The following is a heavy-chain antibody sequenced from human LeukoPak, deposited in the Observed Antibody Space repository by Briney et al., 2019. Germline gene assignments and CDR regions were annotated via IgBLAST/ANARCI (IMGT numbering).Heavy chain of an antibody. CDR3: ATLTVRGVVNI. Sequence: GGSLRLSCAASGFTFSNTWMNWVRQAPGKGLEWVGRIQSKTDGGTTEYAAPVKGRFTISRDDSKTTLYLQMNSLKTEDTAVYYCATLTVRGVVNIWGQGTLVTVSS. CDR2: IQSKTDGGTT. J-gene: IGHJ4*02. V-gene: IGHV3-15*01. D-gene: IGHD3-10*01. CDR1: GFTFSNTW.